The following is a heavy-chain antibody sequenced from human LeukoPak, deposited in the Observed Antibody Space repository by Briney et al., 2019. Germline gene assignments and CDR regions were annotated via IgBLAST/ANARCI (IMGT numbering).Heavy chain of an antibody. Sequence: GGSLRLSCAASGFTFTNYAMSWVRQTPGKGLEWVAATVGSRPDTYHADSVKGRFTISRDNSKNTLYLQMNSLRAEDTAVYYCARERGGFTYYDFWSGYYRDYFDYWGQGTLVTVSS. CDR2: TVGSRPDT. V-gene: IGHV3-23*01. D-gene: IGHD3-3*01. CDR3: ARERGGFTYYDFWSGYYRDYFDY. J-gene: IGHJ4*02. CDR1: GFTFTNYA.